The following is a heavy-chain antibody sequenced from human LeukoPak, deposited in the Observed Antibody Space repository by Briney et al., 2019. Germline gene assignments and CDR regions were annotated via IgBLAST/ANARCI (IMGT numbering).Heavy chain of an antibody. CDR3: AKDALIHGMAVP. J-gene: IGHJ5*02. V-gene: IGHV3-23*01. D-gene: IGHD6-19*01. CDR1: GFTFGRYS. Sequence: GGSLRLSCAASGFTFGRYSMNWVRQAPGKGLEWVSAISGSGGSTYYADSVKGRFTISRDNSKNTLYLQMNSLRAEDTAVYYCAKDALIHGMAVPWGQGTLVTVSS. CDR2: ISGSGGST.